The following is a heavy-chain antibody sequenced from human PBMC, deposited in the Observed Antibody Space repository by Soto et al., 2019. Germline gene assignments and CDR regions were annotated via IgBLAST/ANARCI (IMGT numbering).Heavy chain of an antibody. V-gene: IGHV5-51*01. J-gene: IGHJ4*02. D-gene: IGHD4-17*01. CDR2: IYPGDSDT. Sequence: GESLKISCKGSGYSFTSYWIGWVRQMPGKGLEWMGIIYPGDSDTRYSPSFQGQVTISADKSISTAYLQWSSLKASDTAMYYCARHFGATVTTSLADYWGQGTLVTVSS. CDR1: GYSFTSYW. CDR3: ARHFGATVTTSLADY.